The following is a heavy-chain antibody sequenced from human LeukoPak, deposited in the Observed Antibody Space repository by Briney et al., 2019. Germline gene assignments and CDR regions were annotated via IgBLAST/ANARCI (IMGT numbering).Heavy chain of an antibody. CDR2: IKQDGSEK. V-gene: IGHV3-7*01. CDR3: ARDRDFRSGYDFPWYYGMDV. D-gene: IGHD5-12*01. Sequence: GGSLRLSCAASGFTFSSYWMSWVRQAPGKGLEWVANIKQDGSEKYYVDSVKGRFTISRDNAKNSLYLQMNSLRAEDTAVYYCARDRDFRSGYDFPWYYGMDVWGQGTTVTVSS. CDR1: GFTFSSYW. J-gene: IGHJ6*02.